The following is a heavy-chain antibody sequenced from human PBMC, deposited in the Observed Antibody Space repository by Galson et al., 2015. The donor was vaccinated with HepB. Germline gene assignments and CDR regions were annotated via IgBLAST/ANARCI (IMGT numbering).Heavy chain of an antibody. D-gene: IGHD2-21*01. CDR2: LSYDGSNQ. Sequence: SLRLSCAASGFTFSDNDIHWVRQAPGKGLEWVALLSYDGSNQYYADSVKGRFTISRDNSKNTLYLQMNRLRTEDTAVYFCARDLYCGFITCRGSAFDIWGQGTMITVSS. CDR1: GFTFSDND. V-gene: IGHV3-30-3*01. J-gene: IGHJ3*02. CDR3: ARDLYCGFITCRGSAFDI.